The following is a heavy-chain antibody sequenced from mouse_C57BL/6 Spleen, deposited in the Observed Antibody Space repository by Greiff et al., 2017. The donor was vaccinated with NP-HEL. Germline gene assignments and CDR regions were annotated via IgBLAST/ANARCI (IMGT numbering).Heavy chain of an antibody. Sequence: VQLQQSGGGLVKPGGSLKLSCAASGFTFSSYAMSWVRQTPEKRLEWVATISDGGSYTYYPDNVKGRFTISRDNAKNNLYLQMSHLKSEDTAMYYCAREGELDYYGSSLYFDYWGQGTTLTVSS. D-gene: IGHD1-1*01. CDR2: ISDGGSYT. CDR3: AREGELDYYGSSLYFDY. J-gene: IGHJ2*01. CDR1: GFTFSSYA. V-gene: IGHV5-4*01.